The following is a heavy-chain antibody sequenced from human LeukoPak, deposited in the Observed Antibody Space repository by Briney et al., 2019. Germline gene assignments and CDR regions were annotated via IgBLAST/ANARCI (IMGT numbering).Heavy chain of an antibody. D-gene: IGHD2-21*02. J-gene: IGHJ3*02. CDR1: GGSISSYY. Sequence: SETLSLTCTVSGGSISSYYWSWIRQPPGKGLEWIGYIYTSGSTNYSPSLKSRVTISVDTSKNQFSLKLSSVTAADTAVYYCARRVAYCGGDCYSGLAFDIWGQGTMVTVSS. CDR3: ARRVAYCGGDCYSGLAFDI. CDR2: IYTSGST. V-gene: IGHV4-4*09.